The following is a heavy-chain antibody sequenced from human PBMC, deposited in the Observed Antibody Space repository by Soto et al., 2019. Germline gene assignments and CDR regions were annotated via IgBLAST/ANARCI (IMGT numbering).Heavy chain of an antibody. CDR2: MSGSGSST. V-gene: IGHV3-23*01. Sequence: LRLSCAASGFTFSSYAMNWVRQAPGRGLEWVSAMSGSGSSTYYADSVKGRFTISRDNSKNTLYLQMNSLRAEDTAVYYCAKLMVPGSMGFDYWGQGTLVTVSS. J-gene: IGHJ4*02. D-gene: IGHD6-19*01. CDR1: GFTFSSYA. CDR3: AKLMVPGSMGFDY.